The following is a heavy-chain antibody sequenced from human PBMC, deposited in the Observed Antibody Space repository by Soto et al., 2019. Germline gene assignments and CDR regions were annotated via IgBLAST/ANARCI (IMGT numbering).Heavy chain of an antibody. CDR1: DFTFNNYV. CDR2: ISGSGTST. CDR3: ENRPRYYNFDV. V-gene: IGHV3-23*01. J-gene: IGHJ6*02. Sequence: EAQLLESGGGLVQPGGSLRLSCAASDFTFNNYVMNWVRQAPGKGLEWVTGISGSGTSTYFADSVKGRFTISRDNSKNTLFLQMNNLRVEDTAIYYCENRPRYYNFDVWGQGTTVTVSS.